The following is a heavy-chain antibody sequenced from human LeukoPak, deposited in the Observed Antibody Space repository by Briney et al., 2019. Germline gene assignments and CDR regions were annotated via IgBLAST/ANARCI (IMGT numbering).Heavy chain of an antibody. J-gene: IGHJ6*03. V-gene: IGHV3-21*01. CDR2: ISSSSSYI. Sequence: GGSLRLSCAASGFTFTTYNMNWVRQAPGKGLGWVSSISSSSSYIYYADSVKGRFTISRDNAKNSLYLQMNSLRAEDTAVYYCARSVAGPYYYYYYYMDVWGKGTTVTISS. CDR3: ARSVAGPYYYYYYYMDV. D-gene: IGHD6-19*01. CDR1: GFTFTTYN.